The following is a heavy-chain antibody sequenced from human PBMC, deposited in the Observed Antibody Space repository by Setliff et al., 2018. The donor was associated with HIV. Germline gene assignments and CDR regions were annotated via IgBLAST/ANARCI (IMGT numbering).Heavy chain of an antibody. CDR2: IYHSGIT. J-gene: IGHJ4*02. D-gene: IGHD3-22*01. CDR1: GGSISSSNW. V-gene: IGHV4-4*02. CDR3: ATTPTLDSSVQAFDY. Sequence: SETLSLTCAVSGGSISSSNWWSWVRQPPGKGPEWIGEIYHSGITNYNPSLKSRVTISVDKSKNQFSLKLSSVTAADTAVYYCATTPTLDSSVQAFDYWGQGTLVTVSS.